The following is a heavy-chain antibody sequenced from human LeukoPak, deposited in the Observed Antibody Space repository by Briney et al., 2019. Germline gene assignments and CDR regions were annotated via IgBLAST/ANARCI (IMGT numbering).Heavy chain of an antibody. D-gene: IGHD3-3*01. CDR3: AKDFWGGYYPTGLNWFDP. V-gene: IGHV3-23*01. Sequence: PGGSLRLSFAASGFTFSSYAMSWVRQAPGKGLEWVSAISGSGGSTYYADSVKGRFTISRDNSKNTLYLQMNSLRAEDTAVYYCAKDFWGGYYPTGLNWFDPWGQGTLVTVSS. CDR2: ISGSGGST. J-gene: IGHJ5*02. CDR1: GFTFSSYA.